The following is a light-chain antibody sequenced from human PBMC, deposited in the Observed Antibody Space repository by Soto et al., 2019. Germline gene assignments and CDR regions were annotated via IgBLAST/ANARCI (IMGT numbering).Light chain of an antibody. CDR2: KAS. Sequence: DIQMTQSPSTLSASVGDRVTITCRASQSFSDYLAWYQQKPGRTPELLIYKASYLKSGVPSRFSGSGSGTEFTLTISSLQPDDFATYYCQQYNVPTWAFGQGTKVDI. J-gene: IGKJ1*01. CDR3: QQYNVPTWA. V-gene: IGKV1-5*03. CDR1: QSFSDY.